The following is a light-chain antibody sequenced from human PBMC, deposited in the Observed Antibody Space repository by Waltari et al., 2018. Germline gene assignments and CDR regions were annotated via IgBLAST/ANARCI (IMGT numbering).Light chain of an antibody. CDR2: QDN. CDR1: KLGEKY. V-gene: IGLV3-1*01. J-gene: IGLJ3*02. CDR3: QAWDSSTVV. Sequence: SYELTQPPSVSVSPGQTATITCSGDKLGEKYVCWYQKKPGQSPVVVIYQDNNRPSGIPERFSGSNSGNTATLTISGTQPLDEADYYCQAWDSSTVVFGGGTKLTVL.